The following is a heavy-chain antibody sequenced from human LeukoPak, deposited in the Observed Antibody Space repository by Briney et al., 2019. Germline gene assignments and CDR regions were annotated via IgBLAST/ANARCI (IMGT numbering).Heavy chain of an antibody. CDR2: TSHSGDT. CDR1: GGSFSDYY. CDR3: ASTLAHCSSSTCYRGPNTDY. D-gene: IGHD2-2*02. J-gene: IGHJ4*02. V-gene: IGHV4-34*01. Sequence: ASETLSLTCVVYGGSFSDYYWSWIRQTPGKGLEWIGETSHSGDTNYNPSLKSRVTLSVDTSKNQFSLKLSSVTAADTAVYYCASTLAHCSSSTCYRGPNTDYWGQGTLVTVSS.